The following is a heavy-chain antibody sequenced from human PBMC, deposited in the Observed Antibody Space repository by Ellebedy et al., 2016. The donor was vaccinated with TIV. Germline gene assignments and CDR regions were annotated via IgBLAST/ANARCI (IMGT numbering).Heavy chain of an antibody. D-gene: IGHD3-9*01. CDR2: IHWSGGSS. CDR1: GFKFDDYG. J-gene: IGHJ4*02. V-gene: IGHV3-20*03. CDR3: ARDAALFYDDPVTGYFGYYFEH. Sequence: GGSLRLSXAASGFKFDDYGMSWVRQVPGKGLEWVASIHWSGGSSRYVDSVKGRFTISRDNAKNSLFLDMSSLTAADSAVYFCARDAALFYDDPVTGYFGYYFEHWGQGKQVIVSS.